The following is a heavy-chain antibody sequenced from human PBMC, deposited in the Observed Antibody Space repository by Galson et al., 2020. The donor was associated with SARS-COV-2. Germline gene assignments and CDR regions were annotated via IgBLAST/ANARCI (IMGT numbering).Heavy chain of an antibody. D-gene: IGHD3-10*01. CDR3: TTDLNYGSGSLDY. CDR2: IKSKTDGGTT. V-gene: IGHV3-15*01. J-gene: IGHJ4*02. Sequence: GGSLRLSCAASGFTFSNAWMSWVRQAPGKGLEWVGRIKSKTDGGTTDYAAPVKGRFTISRDDSKNTLYLQMNSLKTEDTAVYYCTTDLNYGSGSLDYWGQGTLVTVSS. CDR1: GFTFSNAW.